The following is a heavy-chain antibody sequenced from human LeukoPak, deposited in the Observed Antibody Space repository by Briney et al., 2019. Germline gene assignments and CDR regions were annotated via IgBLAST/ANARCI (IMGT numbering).Heavy chain of an antibody. D-gene: IGHD2-15*01. CDR2: IGKEGSNK. Sequence: GGSLRLSCAASGFTFSSYGMHWVGRAPGKGLGGGAVIGKEGSNKYYADSVKGRFTISRDNSKNTLYLQMNSLRAEDTAVYYCAREDRIVVVVAATESDAFDIWGQGTMVTVSS. V-gene: IGHV3-33*01. CDR1: GFTFSSYG. J-gene: IGHJ3*02. CDR3: AREDRIVVVVAATESDAFDI.